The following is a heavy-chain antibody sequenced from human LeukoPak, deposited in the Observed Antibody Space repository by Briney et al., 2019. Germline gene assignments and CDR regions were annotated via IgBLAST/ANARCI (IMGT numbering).Heavy chain of an antibody. D-gene: IGHD1/OR15-1a*01. Sequence: GGSLRLSCAASGFVISDTFMSWFRQAPGKGLQWVSVIYTRGNTFYADSVKGRFAISRDNSENTLYLQMNNLRAEDTAVYYCARPHNNSLDNAFDIWGQGTRVTVSS. J-gene: IGHJ3*02. CDR2: IYTRGNT. CDR1: GFVISDTF. CDR3: ARPHNNSLDNAFDI. V-gene: IGHV3-53*01.